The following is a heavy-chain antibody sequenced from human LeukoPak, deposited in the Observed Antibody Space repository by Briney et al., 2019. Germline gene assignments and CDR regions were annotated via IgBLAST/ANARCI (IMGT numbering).Heavy chain of an antibody. CDR1: GGSIRSFY. CDR3: ARHGSGYYFFDY. Sequence: SETLSLTCSVSGGSIRSFYWSWIRQPPGKGLEWIGYIFYSGSTNYNPSLKSRVTISVDTSKNQFSLKLSSVTAADTAVYYCARHGSGYYFFDYWGQGTLVTVSS. CDR2: IFYSGST. V-gene: IGHV4-59*08. D-gene: IGHD3-3*01. J-gene: IGHJ4*02.